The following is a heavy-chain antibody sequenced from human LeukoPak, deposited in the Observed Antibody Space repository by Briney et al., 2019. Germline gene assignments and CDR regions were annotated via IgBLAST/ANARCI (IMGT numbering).Heavy chain of an antibody. D-gene: IGHD6-19*01. J-gene: IGHJ4*02. CDR3: ASGYSGYSSGWYEVY. CDR2: IYISGST. CDR1: GGSISSYY. V-gene: IGHV4-4*07. Sequence: SETLSLTCTVSGGSISSYYWSWIRQPAGKGLEWIGRIYISGSTNYNPSLKSRVTMSVDRSKNQFSLKLSSVTAADTAVYYCASGYSGYSSGWYEVYWGQGTLVTVSS.